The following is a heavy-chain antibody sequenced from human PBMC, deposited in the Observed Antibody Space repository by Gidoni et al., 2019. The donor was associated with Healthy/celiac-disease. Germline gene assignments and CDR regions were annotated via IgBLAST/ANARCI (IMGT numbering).Heavy chain of an antibody. CDR1: YS. D-gene: IGHD5-12*01. Sequence: YSMNWVRQAPGKGLAWVSSISSSSSYIYYADSVKGRFTISRDNAKNSLYLQMNSLRAEDTAVYYCARGSPQDIVATIINYWGQGTLVTVSS. CDR3: ARGSPQDIVATIINY. V-gene: IGHV3-21*01. CDR2: ISSSSSYI. J-gene: IGHJ4*02.